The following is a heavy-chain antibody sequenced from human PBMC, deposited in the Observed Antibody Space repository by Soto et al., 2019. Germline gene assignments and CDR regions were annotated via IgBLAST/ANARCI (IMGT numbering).Heavy chain of an antibody. J-gene: IGHJ4*02. CDR1: GFSLSTSGVG. CDR3: ARRGPLTHFAH. V-gene: IGHV2-5*02. Sequence: QITLKESGPTLVKPTQTLTLTCTFSGFSLSTSGVGVGWVRQPPGKALEWLALIYWDDDERYSPSLKSRLTITKDTSKNQVVLTSTTMDPVDTATYYCARRGPLTHFAHWGQGTLVTVSS. CDR2: IYWDDDE.